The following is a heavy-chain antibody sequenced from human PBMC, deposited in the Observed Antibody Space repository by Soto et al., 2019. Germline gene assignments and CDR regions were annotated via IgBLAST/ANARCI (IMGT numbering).Heavy chain of an antibody. V-gene: IGHV1-69*04. CDR2: IIPIIGII. J-gene: IGHJ5*02. D-gene: IGHD4-4*01. CDR1: GYTFTSYG. CDR3: AGDPDSHYNDSHASSYP. Sequence: SVKVSCKASGYTFTSYGISWVRQAPGQGLGWLGRIIPIIGIINYAQKFQGRVTISADKFTGTAYMELTGLRSDDTAVYYCAGDPDSHYNDSHASSYPWGQGTLVTVSS.